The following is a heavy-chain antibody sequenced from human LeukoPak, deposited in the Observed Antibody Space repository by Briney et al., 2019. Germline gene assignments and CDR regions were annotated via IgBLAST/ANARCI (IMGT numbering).Heavy chain of an antibody. V-gene: IGHV1-69*04. D-gene: IGHD5-18*01. J-gene: IGHJ4*02. CDR1: GGTFSGYA. Sequence: ASVKVSCKASGGTFSGYAISWVRQAPGQGLEWMGRIIPILGIANYAQKFQGRVTITADKSTSTAYMELSSLRSEDTAVYYCARAKDTAMVYSDYWGQGTLVTVSS. CDR2: IIPILGIA. CDR3: ARAKDTAMVYSDY.